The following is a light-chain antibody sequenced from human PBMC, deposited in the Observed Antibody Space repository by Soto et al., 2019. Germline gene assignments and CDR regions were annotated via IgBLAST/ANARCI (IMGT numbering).Light chain of an antibody. CDR2: RTS. V-gene: IGKV3-20*01. CDR1: QSISSN. Sequence: DIAITQSATTLSVSPGKGSTLACRARQSISSNLAWYQQKPGQAPRLLMFRTSSRATGFPARFSGSGSGTDFTLTISRLEPEDFAVYYCQQYGSSPRISFGQGTRLEIK. J-gene: IGKJ5*01. CDR3: QQYGSSPRIS.